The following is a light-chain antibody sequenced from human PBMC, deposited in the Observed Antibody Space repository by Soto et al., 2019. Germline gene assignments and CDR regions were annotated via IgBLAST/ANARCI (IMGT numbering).Light chain of an antibody. CDR1: QSLATN. CDR3: RQYLDWPLT. J-gene: IGKJ4*01. Sequence: EIVMTQSPVTLSVSPGERVTLSCRASQSLATNLAWYQQKPGQTPRLVIYGISARASGIPGRFSGSGFGTDFTLTISSLQPEESAVYYCRQYLDWPLTFGGGTKVEI. CDR2: GIS. V-gene: IGKV3-15*01.